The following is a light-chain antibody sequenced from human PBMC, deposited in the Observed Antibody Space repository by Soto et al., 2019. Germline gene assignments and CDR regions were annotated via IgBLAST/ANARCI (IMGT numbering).Light chain of an antibody. CDR3: SSYTSSLVV. Sequence: QLVLTQPASVSGSPGQSITISCTGTRSDLGGYNYVSWYQQHPGKAPKLMIYDVSNRPSGVSNRFSGSKSGNTASLTISGLQAEDEADYYCSSYTSSLVVFGGGTKLTVL. CDR1: RSDLGGYNY. V-gene: IGLV2-14*01. CDR2: DVS. J-gene: IGLJ2*01.